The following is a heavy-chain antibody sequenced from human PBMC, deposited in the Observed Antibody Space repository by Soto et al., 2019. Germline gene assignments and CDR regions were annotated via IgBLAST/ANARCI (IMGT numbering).Heavy chain of an antibody. D-gene: IGHD3-3*01. CDR1: GFTFSSYA. CDR2: ISYDGSNK. V-gene: IGHV3-30-3*01. J-gene: IGHJ4*02. CDR3: ARDKRDLRFLEWSYYYHS. Sequence: QVQLVESGGGVVQPGRSLRLSCAAAGFTFSSYAMHWVRKARVKGLEWVAVISYDGSNKYYADSVKGRFTISRDNSKNTLYLPMNRLRADVTAVYYCARDKRDLRFLEWSYYYHSGVQGSLVTFSS.